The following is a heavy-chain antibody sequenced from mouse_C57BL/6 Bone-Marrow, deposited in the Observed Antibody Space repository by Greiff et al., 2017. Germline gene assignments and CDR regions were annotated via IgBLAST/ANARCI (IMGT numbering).Heavy chain of an antibody. J-gene: IGHJ2*01. D-gene: IGHD1-1*01. CDR1: GFSLSTSGMG. Sequence: QVTLKESGPGLLQSSQTLSLTCSFSGFSLSTSGMGVSWIRQPSGKGLEWLAHLYWDDDKRYNPSLKSRLTISKDTSRNQVFLKITSVDTAVTATYYCARRAYYYGWYYFDYGGQGTTLTVSS. CDR3: ARRAYYYGWYYFDY. CDR2: LYWDDDK. V-gene: IGHV8-12*01.